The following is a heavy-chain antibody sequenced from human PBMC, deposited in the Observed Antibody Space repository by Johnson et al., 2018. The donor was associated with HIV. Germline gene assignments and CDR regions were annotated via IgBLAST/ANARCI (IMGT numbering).Heavy chain of an antibody. Sequence: VQLVESGGGVVQPGGSLRLSCAASGFTFDDYAMHWVRQAPGKGLEWVSAISGSGGSTYYADSVKGRFTISRENAKNSLYLQMNSLRAEDTAVYYCATSLTGTRPFDIWGQGTMVTVSS. CDR2: ISGSGGST. D-gene: IGHD1-7*01. CDR3: ATSLTGTRPFDI. J-gene: IGHJ3*02. V-gene: IGHV3-23*04. CDR1: GFTFDDYA.